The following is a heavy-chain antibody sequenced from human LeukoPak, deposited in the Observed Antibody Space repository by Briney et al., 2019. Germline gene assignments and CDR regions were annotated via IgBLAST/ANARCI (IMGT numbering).Heavy chain of an antibody. Sequence: PGGSLRLSCAASGFTFSSYAMHWVRQAPGKGLEWVAVISYDGSNKYYADSVKGRFTISRDNSKNTLYLQMNSLRAGDTAVYYCASNTAMAHDAFDIWGQGTMVTVSS. D-gene: IGHD5-18*01. CDR3: ASNTAMAHDAFDI. CDR1: GFTFSSYA. CDR2: ISYDGSNK. V-gene: IGHV3-30*04. J-gene: IGHJ3*02.